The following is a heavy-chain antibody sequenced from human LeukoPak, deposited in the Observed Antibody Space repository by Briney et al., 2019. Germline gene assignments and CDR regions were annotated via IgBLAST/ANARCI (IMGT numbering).Heavy chain of an antibody. CDR2: IKQDGSEK. CDR3: ARSHPDWYFDY. V-gene: IGHV3-7*01. Sequence: GGSLRLSCAASGFTFSSYWMSWVRQAPGKGLEWVANIKQDGSEKYYVDSVKGRSTISRDNAKNSLYLQMNSLRAEDTAVYYCARSHPDWYFDYWGQGTLVTVSS. D-gene: IGHD3-9*01. CDR1: GFTFSSYW. J-gene: IGHJ4*02.